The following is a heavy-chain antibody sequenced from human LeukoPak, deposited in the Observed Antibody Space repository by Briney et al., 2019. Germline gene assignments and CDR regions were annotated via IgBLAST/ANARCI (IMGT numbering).Heavy chain of an antibody. Sequence: SETLSLTCTVSGGSISTYYGSWIRQPAGKGLEWIGRIYSSGSTNYNPSLKSRVTMSVDTSKNQFSLKLSPVTAADTAVYFCARDRSWFGETYYYSMDVWGKGTTVTVSS. CDR3: ARDRSWFGETYYYSMDV. CDR1: GGSISTYY. D-gene: IGHD3-10*01. J-gene: IGHJ6*03. V-gene: IGHV4-4*07. CDR2: IYSSGST.